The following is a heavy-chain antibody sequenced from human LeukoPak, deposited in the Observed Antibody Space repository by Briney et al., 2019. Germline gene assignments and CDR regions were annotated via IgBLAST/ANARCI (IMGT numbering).Heavy chain of an antibody. CDR2: IIPIFGTA. V-gene: IGHV1-69*01. CDR3: ARGPLRFLGEIDY. Sequence: GSSVKVSCKASGGTFSSYVISWVRQAPGQGLEWMGGIIPIFGTANYAQKFQGRVTITADESTSTAYMELSSLRSENTAVYYCARGPLRFLGEIDYWGQGTLVTVSS. CDR1: GGTFSSYV. D-gene: IGHD3-3*01. J-gene: IGHJ4*02.